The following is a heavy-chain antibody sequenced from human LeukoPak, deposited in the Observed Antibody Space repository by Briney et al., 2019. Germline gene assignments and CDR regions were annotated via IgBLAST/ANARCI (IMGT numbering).Heavy chain of an antibody. J-gene: IGHJ4*02. CDR3: AKDRAMYNYGSFDY. D-gene: IGHD5-18*01. V-gene: IGHV3-23*01. CDR1: GFTFSRYA. CDR2: ISGSGDST. Sequence: GGSLRLSCAASGFTFSRYAMSWVRQAPGKGLEWVSGISGSGDSTFYADSVKGRFTISRDYSKNTLYLQMSSLRAEDTAVYYCAKDRAMYNYGSFDYWGQGTLVTASS.